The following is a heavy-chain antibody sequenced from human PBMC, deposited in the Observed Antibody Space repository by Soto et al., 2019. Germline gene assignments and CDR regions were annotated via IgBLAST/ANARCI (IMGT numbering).Heavy chain of an antibody. J-gene: IGHJ6*02. D-gene: IGHD1-26*01. CDR3: ARVRAPATNVVYGMDV. Sequence: PGGSLRLSCAASGFTFSNAWMNWVRHAPGKGLEWVSTIGANGASTIYSDSVKGRFIISRDNSKNTLFLQMNSLRAEDTAVYYCARVRAPATNVVYGMDVWGQGTKVTVSS. CDR2: IGANGAST. V-gene: IGHV3-23*01. CDR1: GFTFSNAW.